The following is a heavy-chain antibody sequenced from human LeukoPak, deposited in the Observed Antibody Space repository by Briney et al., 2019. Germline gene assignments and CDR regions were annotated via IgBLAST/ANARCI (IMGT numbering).Heavy chain of an antibody. V-gene: IGHV4-39*01. CDR1: GDSITGSSYY. Sequence: SETLSLTCSVSGDSITGSSYYWGWSRQPPGKGLEWIGSMYYSGSTYSNPSLNSRVTMSADTSKNQISLKLRSVTAADTAVFYCARHYFDRTGDYYFDYWGQGILVTVSS. J-gene: IGHJ4*02. CDR2: MYYSGST. D-gene: IGHD3-22*01. CDR3: ARHYFDRTGDYYFDY.